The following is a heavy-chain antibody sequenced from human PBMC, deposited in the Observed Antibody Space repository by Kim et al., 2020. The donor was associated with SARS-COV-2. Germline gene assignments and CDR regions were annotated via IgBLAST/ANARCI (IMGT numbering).Heavy chain of an antibody. Sequence: GGSLRLSCAASGFTFSSYDMHWVRQATGKGLEWVSAIGTAGDTYYPGSVKGRVTISRENAKNSLYLQMNSLRAGDTAVYYCARGGDSYGYGRWYFDLWGRGTLVSVSS. D-gene: IGHD5-18*01. CDR2: IGTAGDT. J-gene: IGHJ2*01. V-gene: IGHV3-13*04. CDR1: GFTFSSYD. CDR3: ARGGDSYGYGRWYFDL.